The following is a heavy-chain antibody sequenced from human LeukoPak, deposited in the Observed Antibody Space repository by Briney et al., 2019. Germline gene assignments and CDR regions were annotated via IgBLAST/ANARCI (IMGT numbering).Heavy chain of an antibody. V-gene: IGHV3-30*02. D-gene: IGHD1-26*01. CDR2: IRYDGSNK. Sequence: GGSLRLSCAASGFTFSNYGMHWVRQAPGKGLEWVAFIRYDGSNKYYADSVKGRFTISRDNSKSTLYLQMSSLRAEDTAVYYCAKDRTPNGGSYDYWGQRTLVTVSS. CDR3: AKDRTPNGGSYDY. CDR1: GFTFSNYG. J-gene: IGHJ4*02.